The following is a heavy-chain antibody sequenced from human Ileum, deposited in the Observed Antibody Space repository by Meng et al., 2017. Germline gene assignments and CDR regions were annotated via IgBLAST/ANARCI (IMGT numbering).Heavy chain of an antibody. CDR2: IRSKANNYAT. J-gene: IGHJ4*02. CDR1: GFSFSDSS. Sequence: VQLLESGGGFVQPGGSLKLSCAASGFSFSDSSMHWVRQASGKGLEWVGHIRSKANNYATAYAASVKGRFTISRDESKNTAYLQMSSLKTEDTAVYYCTRLYSAGWGQGTLVTVSS. CDR3: TRLYSAG. D-gene: IGHD6-13*01. V-gene: IGHV3-73*02.